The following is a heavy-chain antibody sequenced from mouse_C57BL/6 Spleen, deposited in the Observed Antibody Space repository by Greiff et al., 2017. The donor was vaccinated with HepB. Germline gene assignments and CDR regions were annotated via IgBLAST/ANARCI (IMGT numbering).Heavy chain of an antibody. V-gene: IGHV1-64*01. D-gene: IGHD6-1*01. CDR3: ARLEATFAY. CDR2: IHPNSGST. CDR1: GYTFTSYW. Sequence: QVHVKQPGAELVKPGASVKLSCKASGYTFTSYWMHWVKQRPGQGLEWIGMIHPNSGSTNYNEKFKSKATLTVDKSSSTAYMQLSSLTSEDSAVYYCARLEATFAYWGQGTLVTVSA. J-gene: IGHJ3*01.